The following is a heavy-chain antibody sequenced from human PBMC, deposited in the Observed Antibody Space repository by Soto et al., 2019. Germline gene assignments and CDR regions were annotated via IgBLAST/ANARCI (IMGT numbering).Heavy chain of an antibody. J-gene: IGHJ5*02. CDR2: INAGNGET. CDR3: ARSTTSCYSLCWFDP. CDR1: GYTFTTYT. D-gene: IGHD2-2*02. V-gene: IGHV1-3*01. Sequence: ASVKVSCKSSGYTFTTYTIQWVRQAPGQRLEWMGWINAGNGETKYSQNFQGRVTITRDTSASTAYMELNSLRSEDTAVYYCARSTTSCYSLCWFDPWGQGTLVTVSS.